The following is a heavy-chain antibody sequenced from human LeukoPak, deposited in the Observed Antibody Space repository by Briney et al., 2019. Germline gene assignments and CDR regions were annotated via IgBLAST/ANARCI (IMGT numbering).Heavy chain of an antibody. CDR1: GYSFTSYW. D-gene: IGHD2-15*01. CDR2: IYPGDSDI. CDR3: ARRVGSGANCYSVKCRWFDP. V-gene: IGHV5-51*01. J-gene: IGHJ5*02. Sequence: GESLKISCKGSGYSFTSYWIGWVRQMPGKGLEWMGIIYPGDSDIRYSPSFQGQVTISADKSTNTAYLHWNSLKASDTAMYYCARRVGSGANCYSVKCRWFDPWGQGTLVTVSS.